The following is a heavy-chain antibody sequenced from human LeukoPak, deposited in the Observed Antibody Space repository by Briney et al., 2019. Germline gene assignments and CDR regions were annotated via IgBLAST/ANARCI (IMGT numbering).Heavy chain of an antibody. CDR1: GGSFSDFH. CDR3: AQGKVTRDWYFDL. V-gene: IGHV4-34*01. Sequence: SETLSLTCTVYGGSFSDFHWSWIRLPPGKGLEWIGEINHSGNTNYNPSLKSRVTISIDTSKNQFSLKPSSVTAADTAVYYCAQGKVTRDWYFDLWGRGTLVTVSS. J-gene: IGHJ2*01. CDR2: INHSGNT. D-gene: IGHD4-17*01.